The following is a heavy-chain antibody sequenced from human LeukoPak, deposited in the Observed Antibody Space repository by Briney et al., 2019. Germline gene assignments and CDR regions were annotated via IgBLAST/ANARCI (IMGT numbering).Heavy chain of an antibody. CDR1: GYTFTGYY. D-gene: IGHD6-13*01. Sequence: ASGKVSCKASGYTFTGYYIHWVRQAPGQGLEWMAWINPNSGCTRYAQKFEGRVSVTRDTSISTAYLELSRLRSDDTALYYCARDRVPFYSSTFRDYYLHYGLDVWGQGTTVTVSS. CDR3: ARDRVPFYSSTFRDYYLHYGLDV. CDR2: INPNSGCT. J-gene: IGHJ6*02. V-gene: IGHV1-2*02.